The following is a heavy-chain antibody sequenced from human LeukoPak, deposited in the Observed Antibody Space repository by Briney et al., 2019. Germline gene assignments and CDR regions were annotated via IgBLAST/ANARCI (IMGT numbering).Heavy chain of an antibody. CDR3: AKVDYKSTGRYYFDY. D-gene: IGHD3-22*01. V-gene: IGHV3-23*01. CDR2: ISGGGTKT. J-gene: IGHJ4*02. CDR1: GFTFITSA. Sequence: GGSLRLSCAASGFTFITSAMTWVRQAPGKGLEWVSLISGGGTKTYYVDSVKGRFTISRDNSKNTLILQMNSLKVDDTAVYYCAKVDYKSTGRYYFDYWGQGTLVTVSS.